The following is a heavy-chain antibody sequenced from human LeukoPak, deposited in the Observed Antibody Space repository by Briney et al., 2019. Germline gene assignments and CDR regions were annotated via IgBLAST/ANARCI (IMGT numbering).Heavy chain of an antibody. Sequence: ASVNVSCKASGGTFSSYGISWVRQAPGQGLEWMGGIIPIFGTANYAQKFEGRVTITADESTSTAYMELSRLRSEDTAVYYCASGVYYDSSGYSFEYWGQGTLVTVSS. J-gene: IGHJ4*02. CDR2: IIPIFGTA. CDR1: GGTFSSYG. CDR3: ASGVYYDSSGYSFEY. D-gene: IGHD3-22*01. V-gene: IGHV1-69*13.